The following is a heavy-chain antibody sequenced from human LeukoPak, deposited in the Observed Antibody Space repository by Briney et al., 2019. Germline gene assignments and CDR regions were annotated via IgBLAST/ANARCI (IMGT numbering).Heavy chain of an antibody. CDR3: ARGASSGYYEEFDY. J-gene: IGHJ4*02. V-gene: IGHV1-3*03. D-gene: IGHD3-22*01. Sequence: GGSLRLSCAASGFTFSSYGMHWVRQAPGQRLEWMGWINAGNGNTKYSQEFQGRVTITRDTSASTAYMELSSLRSEDMAVYYCARGASSGYYEEFDYWGQGTLVTVSS. CDR1: GFTFSSYG. CDR2: INAGNGNT.